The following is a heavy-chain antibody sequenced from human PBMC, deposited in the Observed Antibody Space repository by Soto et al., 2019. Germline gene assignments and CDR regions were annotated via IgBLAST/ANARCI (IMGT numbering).Heavy chain of an antibody. J-gene: IGHJ4*01. CDR1: GDSVSSNSAG. CDR3: ARGEQYSGRIFDY. V-gene: IGHV6-1*01. D-gene: IGHD1-26*01. Sequence: SQTLSLTCAITGDSVSSNSAGWSWLRQSPSRGLEWLGRTYYRSKWYYEYAVSGRGRITINPDTSKNQYSLQLNSVTPEDTAVYFCARGEQYSGRIFDYWGQGTLVTVSS. CDR2: TYYRSKWYY.